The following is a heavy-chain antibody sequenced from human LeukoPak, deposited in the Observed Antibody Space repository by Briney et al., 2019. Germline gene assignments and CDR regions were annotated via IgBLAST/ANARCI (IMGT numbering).Heavy chain of an antibody. Sequence: PGGSLRLSCAASGFTFSSFAMSWVRQAPQKGLEWVSAISGSGGSTYYADSVKGRFTISRDNSENTLYLQMNSLRAEDTAVYYCAKSLSGSYQFDYWGQGTLVTVSS. J-gene: IGHJ4*02. CDR3: AKSLSGSYQFDY. D-gene: IGHD1-26*01. CDR1: GFTFSSFA. CDR2: ISGSGGST. V-gene: IGHV3-23*01.